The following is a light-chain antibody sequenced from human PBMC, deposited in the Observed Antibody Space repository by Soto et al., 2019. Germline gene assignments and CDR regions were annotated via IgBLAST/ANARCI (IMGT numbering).Light chain of an antibody. CDR3: QHYNSYPST. Sequence: DIQMTQSPSTLSASVGDRVTITCRASQSISSWLAWYQQKPGKAPKLLIYKASSSESGVPARVRGSGSGTEFPLTISSLQPDDFATYYCQHYNSYPSTFGQGTKLEIK. CDR1: QSISSW. V-gene: IGKV1-5*03. CDR2: KAS. J-gene: IGKJ2*01.